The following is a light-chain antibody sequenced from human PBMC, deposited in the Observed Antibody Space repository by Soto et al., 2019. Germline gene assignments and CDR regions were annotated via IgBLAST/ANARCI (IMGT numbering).Light chain of an antibody. CDR1: QSISSW. CDR3: QQYNSYSPTWT. J-gene: IGKJ1*01. CDR2: KAS. V-gene: IGKV1-5*03. Sequence: DIQMTQSPSTLSASVGERATITCRASQSISSWLAWYQQKPVKAPKLLIYKASSLESGVPSRFSVSGSGTEFDFTITSLQPDAFETDDCQQYNSYSPTWTFGQGTKVEIK.